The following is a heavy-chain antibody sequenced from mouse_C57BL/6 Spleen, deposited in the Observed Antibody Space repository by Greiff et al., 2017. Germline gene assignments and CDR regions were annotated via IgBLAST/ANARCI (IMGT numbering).Heavy chain of an antibody. CDR3: ARSDLPGAMDY. D-gene: IGHD2-1*01. V-gene: IGHV1-54*01. CDR2: INPGSGGT. CDR1: GYAFTNYL. J-gene: IGHJ4*01. Sequence: QVQLQQSGAELVRPGTSVKVSCKASGYAFTNYLIEWVKQRPGQGLEWIGVINPGSGGTNYNEKFKGKATLTADKSSSTAYMQLSSLTSEDSAVYCCARSDLPGAMDYWGQGTSVTVSS.